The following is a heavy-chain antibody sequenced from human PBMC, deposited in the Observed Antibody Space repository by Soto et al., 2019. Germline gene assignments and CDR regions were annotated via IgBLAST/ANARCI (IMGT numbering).Heavy chain of an antibody. V-gene: IGHV3-64D*08. CDR2: IISNGGST. Sequence: GGPWRLSCSAPGFPFRSYAIHWVRQPQGKELEYVSAIISNGGSTYYADSVKGRFTISRDNSKNTLYLQMSSLRAEDTAVYYCVKDLKLRWGQGTLVTVSS. CDR3: VKDLKLR. D-gene: IGHD1-26*01. CDR1: GFPFRSYA. J-gene: IGHJ4*02.